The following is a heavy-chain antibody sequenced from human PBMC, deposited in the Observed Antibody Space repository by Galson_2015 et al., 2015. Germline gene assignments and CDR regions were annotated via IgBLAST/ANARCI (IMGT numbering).Heavy chain of an antibody. CDR3: ARDSLRGDNMIAYDI. CDR1: GFTFSNYW. V-gene: IGHV3-7*05. J-gene: IGHJ3*02. Sequence: SLRLSCAASGFTFSNYWMAWVRQAPGKGLEWVANINEDGSETYHVDSVKGRFTISRDNAKNAVYLQMNSLRADDTAVYYCARDSLRGDNMIAYDIWGQGAMVTVSS. D-gene: IGHD3-10*01. CDR2: INEDGSET.